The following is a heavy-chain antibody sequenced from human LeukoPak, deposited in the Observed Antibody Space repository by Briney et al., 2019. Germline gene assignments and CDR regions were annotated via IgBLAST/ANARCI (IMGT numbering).Heavy chain of an antibody. CDR3: AREGLRYFDWSDNIRQGRCGMDV. D-gene: IGHD3-9*01. Sequence: ASVKVSCKASGYTFTSYYMHWVRQAPGQGLEWMGIINPSGGSTSYAQKFQGRVTMTRDTSTSTVYMELSSLRSEDTAVYYCAREGLRYFDWSDNIRQGRCGMDVWGQGTMVTVSS. J-gene: IGHJ6*02. V-gene: IGHV1-46*01. CDR2: INPSGGST. CDR1: GYTFTSYY.